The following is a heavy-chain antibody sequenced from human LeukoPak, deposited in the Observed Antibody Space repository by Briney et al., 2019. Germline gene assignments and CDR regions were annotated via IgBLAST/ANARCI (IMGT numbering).Heavy chain of an antibody. V-gene: IGHV3-7*04. CDR3: AREYYYDSRDY. CDR2: IKQDGSEK. Sequence: GGSLRLSCAASGFTFTSYAMSWVRQAPGKGLEWVANIKQDGSEKYYVDSVKGRFTISRDNAKNSLYLQMNSLRAEDTAVYYCAREYYYDSRDYWGQGTLVTVSS. CDR1: GFTFTSYA. J-gene: IGHJ4*02. D-gene: IGHD3-22*01.